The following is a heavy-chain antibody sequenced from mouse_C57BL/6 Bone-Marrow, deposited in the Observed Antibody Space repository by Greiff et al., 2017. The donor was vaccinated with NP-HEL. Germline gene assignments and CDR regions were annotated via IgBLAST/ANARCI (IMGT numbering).Heavy chain of an antibody. CDR3: TRTGVITTVYYFDD. J-gene: IGHJ2*01. Sequence: VHVKQSGTVLARPGASVKMSCKTSGYTFTSYWMHWVKQRPGQGLEWIGAIYPGNSDTSYNQKFKGKAKLTAVTSASTAYMELSSLTNEDSAVYYCTRTGVITTVYYFDDWGQGTTLTVSS. CDR1: GYTFTSYW. D-gene: IGHD1-1*01. CDR2: IYPGNSDT. V-gene: IGHV1-5*01.